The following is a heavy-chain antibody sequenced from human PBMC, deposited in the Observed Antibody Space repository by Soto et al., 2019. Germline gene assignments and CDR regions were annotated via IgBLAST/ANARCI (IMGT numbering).Heavy chain of an antibody. CDR1: GFTFSRYA. V-gene: IGHV3-30-3*01. Sequence: QVQLVESGGGVVQPGRSLRLSCAASGFTFSRYAMHWVRQAPGKGLEWVAVILYDGSNKYYADSVKGRFTISRDNSKNTLYLQMNSLRPEDTAVYYCARDDSAYWGQGTLVTVSS. CDR3: ARDDSAY. CDR2: ILYDGSNK. J-gene: IGHJ4*02. D-gene: IGHD5-18*01.